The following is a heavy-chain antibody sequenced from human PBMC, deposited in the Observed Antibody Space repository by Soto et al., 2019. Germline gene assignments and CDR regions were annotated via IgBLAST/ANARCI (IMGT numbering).Heavy chain of an antibody. D-gene: IGHD2-2*01. V-gene: IGHV1-69*05. CDR2: IIPILGTA. CDR3: AIPPPYCSSTRCYHYYGMDV. CDR1: GYTFTSYG. Sequence: QVQLVQSGAEVKKPGASVKVSCKASGYTFTSYGISWVRQAPGQGLEWMGWIIPILGTANYAQKFPGRVTITTDESTSTVYMELSSLRSEDTAVYYCAIPPPYCSSTRCYHYYGMDVWGQGTTVTVSS. J-gene: IGHJ6*02.